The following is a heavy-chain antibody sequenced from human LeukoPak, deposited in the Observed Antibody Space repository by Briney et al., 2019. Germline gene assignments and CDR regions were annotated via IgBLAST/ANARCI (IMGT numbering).Heavy chain of an antibody. CDR3: ASSNPVAGSWYFDY. V-gene: IGHV4-31*03. CDR2: IYYSGST. D-gene: IGHD6-19*01. CDR1: GGSISSGGYY. J-gene: IGHJ4*02. Sequence: PSETLSLICTVSGGSISSGGYYWSWIRQHPGKGLEWIGYIYYSGSTYYNPSLKSRVTISVDTSKNQFSLKLSSVTAADTAVYYCASSNPVAGSWYFDYWGQGTLVTVSS.